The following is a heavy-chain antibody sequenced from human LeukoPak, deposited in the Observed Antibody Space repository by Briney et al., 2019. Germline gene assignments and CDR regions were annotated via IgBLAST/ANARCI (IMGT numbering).Heavy chain of an antibody. V-gene: IGHV4-59*12. J-gene: IGHJ4*02. CDR1: GGSISSYY. CDR2: IYYSGST. Sequence: SETLSLTCTVSGGSISSYYWSWIRQPPGKGLEWIGYIYYSGSTNYNPSLKSRVTISVDTSKNQFSLKLSSVTAADTAVYYCARRAVRSSSWYGPGFYFDYWGQGTLVTVSS. CDR3: ARRAVRSSSWYGPGFYFDY. D-gene: IGHD6-13*01.